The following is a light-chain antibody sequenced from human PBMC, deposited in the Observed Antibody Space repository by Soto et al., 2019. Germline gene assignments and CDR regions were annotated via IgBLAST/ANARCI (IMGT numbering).Light chain of an antibody. CDR2: TND. CDR1: SIGSKT. J-gene: IGLJ1*01. CDR3: QSYDSSLSGLYV. Sequence: QSVLTQPPSASGTPGQRVTISCSGSSIGSKTVNWYQQLPGTAPKVLIYTNDQRPSGVPDRFSGSKSGTSASLAITGLQAEDEADYYCQSYDSSLSGLYVFGTGTKLTVL. V-gene: IGLV1-44*01.